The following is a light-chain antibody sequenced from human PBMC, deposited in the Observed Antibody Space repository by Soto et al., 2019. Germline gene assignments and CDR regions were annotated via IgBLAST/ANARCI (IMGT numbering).Light chain of an antibody. CDR3: CSYAGSPFYV. V-gene: IGLV2-11*01. Sequence: QSALTQPRSVSGSPGQSVTISCTGTSSDVGGYEYVSWYQQHPGKAPKLMIYDVSKRPSGVPDRFSGSRSGNTASLTISGLQTEDEADYYCCSYAGSPFYVFGIGTKVTVL. CDR1: SSDVGGYEY. J-gene: IGLJ1*01. CDR2: DVS.